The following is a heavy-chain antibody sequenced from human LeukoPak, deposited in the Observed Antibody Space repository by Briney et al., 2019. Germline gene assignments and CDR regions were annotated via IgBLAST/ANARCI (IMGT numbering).Heavy chain of an antibody. J-gene: IGHJ5*02. CDR3: ARINYDYVWGSYRSPTSHNWFDP. D-gene: IGHD3-16*02. CDR1: GYTFTSYD. V-gene: IGHV1-8*01. CDR2: MNPNSGNT. Sequence: ASVKVSCKASGYTFTSYDINWVRRAPGQGLEWMGWMNPNSGNTGYAQKFQGRVTMTRNTSISTAYMELSSLRSEDTAVYYCARINYDYVWGSYRSPTSHNWFDPWGQGTLVTVSS.